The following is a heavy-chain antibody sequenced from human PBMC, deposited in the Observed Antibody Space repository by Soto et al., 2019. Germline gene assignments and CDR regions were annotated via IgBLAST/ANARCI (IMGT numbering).Heavy chain of an antibody. CDR1: GYSFTSYW. CDR2: IDPSDSYT. Sequence: GESLKISCKGSGYSFTSYWISWVRQMPGKGLEWMGRIDPSDSYTRYSPSFQGQVTISADKSISTAYLQWSSLKASDTAMYYCATLSISWKSFDYWGQGTLVTVSS. D-gene: IGHD1-1*01. J-gene: IGHJ4*02. CDR3: ATLSISWKSFDY. V-gene: IGHV5-10-1*04.